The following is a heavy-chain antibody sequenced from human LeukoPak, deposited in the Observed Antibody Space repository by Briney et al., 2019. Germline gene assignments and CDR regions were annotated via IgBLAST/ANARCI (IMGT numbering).Heavy chain of an antibody. CDR3: ARRGGVPSRNYYYMDV. Sequence: SETLSLTCAVYGGSFSGYYWSWIRQPPGKGLEWIGEINHSGSTNYNPSLKSPLTISVDPSKNQFSLKLSSVTAADTAVYYCARRGGVPSRNYYYMDVWGKGTTVTVSS. V-gene: IGHV4-34*01. J-gene: IGHJ6*03. D-gene: IGHD2-8*01. CDR2: INHSGST. CDR1: GGSFSGYY.